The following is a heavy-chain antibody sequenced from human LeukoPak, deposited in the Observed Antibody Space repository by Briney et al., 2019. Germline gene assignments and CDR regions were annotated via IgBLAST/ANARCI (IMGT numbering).Heavy chain of an antibody. CDR1: GGSISSSNYF. D-gene: IGHD2-8*02. J-gene: IGHJ5*02. CDR3: ARRRPSFNPGGVWFDP. CDR2: VYYSGST. Sequence: SETLSLTCTVSGGSISSSNYFWGWIRQPPGKGLEWIGSVYYSGSTYYNPSLKSRVTISVDTSKNQFSLKLSSVTAADTAVYYCARRRPSFNPGGVWFDPWGQGTLVTVSS. V-gene: IGHV4-39*07.